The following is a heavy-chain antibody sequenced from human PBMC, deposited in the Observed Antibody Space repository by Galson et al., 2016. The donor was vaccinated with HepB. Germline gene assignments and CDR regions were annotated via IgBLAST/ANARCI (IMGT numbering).Heavy chain of an antibody. Sequence: SLRLSCAASGFTFSSYWMTWVRQAPGKGLEWVAHIKHDGSEKYYVDSVRGRFTISRDNAKNSLYLQMGSLRPKDTAVYYCALGQGFLADSWGQGTLVTVSS. CDR2: IKHDGSEK. J-gene: IGHJ4*02. V-gene: IGHV3-7*05. CDR1: GFTFSSYW. CDR3: ALGQGFLADS.